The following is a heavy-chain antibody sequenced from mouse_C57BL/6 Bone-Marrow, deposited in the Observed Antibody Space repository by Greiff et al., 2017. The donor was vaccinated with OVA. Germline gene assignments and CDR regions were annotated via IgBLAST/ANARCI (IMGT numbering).Heavy chain of an antibody. Sequence: QVQLQQSGAELARPGASVKMSCKASGYTFTSYTMHWVKQRPGKGLEWIGYINPSSGYTKYNQKFKDKATLTADKSSSTAYMQLSSLTSEDSAVYYCARGTVTLAYWGQGTLVTVSA. J-gene: IGHJ3*01. V-gene: IGHV1-4*01. D-gene: IGHD4-1*01. CDR1: GYTFTSYT. CDR3: ARGTVTLAY. CDR2: INPSSGYT.